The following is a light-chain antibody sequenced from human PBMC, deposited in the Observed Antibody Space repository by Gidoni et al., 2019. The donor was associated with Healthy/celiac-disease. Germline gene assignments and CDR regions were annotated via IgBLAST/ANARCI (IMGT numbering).Light chain of an antibody. CDR1: SSDVGGYNY. CDR2: EVS. J-gene: IGLJ2*01. Sequence: QPPLPQPAPVPGSPGKPITISCPGTSSDVGGYNYVSWYQQHPGKAPKRMIYEVSNRPSGVSNRFSGSKSGNTASLTISGLQAEDEADYYCSSYTSSSTLVVFGGGTKLTVL. CDR3: SSYTSSSTLVV. V-gene: IGLV2-14*01.